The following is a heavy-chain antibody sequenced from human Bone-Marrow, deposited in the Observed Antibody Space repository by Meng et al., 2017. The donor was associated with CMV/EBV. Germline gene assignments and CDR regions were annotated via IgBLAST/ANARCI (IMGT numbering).Heavy chain of an antibody. CDR3: ARDTREQWLSSPNGWFDP. CDR2: IIPIFGTA. D-gene: IGHD6-19*01. CDR1: GGTFSSYA. Sequence: SVKVSCKASGGTFSSYAISWVRQAPGQGLEWMGGIIPIFGTANYAQKFQGRVTITTDESTSTAYMELSSLRSEDTAVYYCARDTREQWLSSPNGWFDPWGQGTLVTVSS. V-gene: IGHV1-69*05. J-gene: IGHJ5*02.